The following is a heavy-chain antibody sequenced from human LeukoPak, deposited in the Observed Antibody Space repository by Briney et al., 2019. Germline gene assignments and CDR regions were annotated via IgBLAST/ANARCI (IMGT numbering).Heavy chain of an antibody. V-gene: IGHV3-23*01. CDR1: GFTFSSYA. Sequence: SGGSLRLSCAASGFTFSSYAMSWVRQAPGKGLEWVSAISGSGGSTYYADSVKGRFTISRDNSKNTLYLQMNSLRAEDTAVYYCAKQWLPIPRYYFDYWGQGTLVTVSS. CDR2: ISGSGGST. D-gene: IGHD6-19*01. J-gene: IGHJ4*02. CDR3: AKQWLPIPRYYFDY.